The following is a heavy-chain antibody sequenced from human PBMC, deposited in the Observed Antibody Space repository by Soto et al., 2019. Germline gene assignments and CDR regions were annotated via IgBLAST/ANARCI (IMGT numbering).Heavy chain of an antibody. Sequence: ASVKVSCKASGGTFSSYAISWVRQAPGQGLEWMGGIIPIFGTANYAQKFQGRVTITADESTSTAYMELSSLRSEDTAVYYCARERVRYCTNGVCSHDAFDIWGQGTMVTVSS. CDR1: GGTFSSYA. D-gene: IGHD2-8*01. J-gene: IGHJ3*02. CDR3: ARERVRYCTNGVCSHDAFDI. V-gene: IGHV1-69*13. CDR2: IIPIFGTA.